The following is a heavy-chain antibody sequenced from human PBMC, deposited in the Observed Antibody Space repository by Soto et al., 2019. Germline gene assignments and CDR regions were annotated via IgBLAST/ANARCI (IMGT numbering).Heavy chain of an antibody. Sequence: PLGSQRHSNASSAVKFSTYRRHLIRHAPGKGLEWVAVISYDGSNKYYADSVKGRFTISRDNSKNTLYLQMNSLRAEDTAVYSCASSRDGYPTRPDYWGQGTLVTGSS. CDR3: ASSRDGYPTRPDY. J-gene: IGHJ4*02. CDR1: AVKFSTYR. V-gene: IGHV3-30*03. D-gene: IGHD5-12*01. CDR2: ISYDGSNK.